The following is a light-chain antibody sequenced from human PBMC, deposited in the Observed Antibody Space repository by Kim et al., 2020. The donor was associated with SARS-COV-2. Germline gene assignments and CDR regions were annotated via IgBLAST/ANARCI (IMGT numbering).Light chain of an antibody. V-gene: IGLV6-57*02. Sequence: KSVTSSCTGSSGSIASNYVQSYQQRPGSAPITLIYEDEQRPSGVPDRFSGSIDRSSNSASLTISGLKTEDEADYYCQSYDADSRWVFGGGTQLTVL. CDR2: EDE. CDR3: QSYDADSRWV. CDR1: SGSIASNY. J-gene: IGLJ3*02.